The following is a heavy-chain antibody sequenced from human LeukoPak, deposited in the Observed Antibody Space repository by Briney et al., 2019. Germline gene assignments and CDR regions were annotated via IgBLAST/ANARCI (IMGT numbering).Heavy chain of an antibody. CDR1: GFPFNMFA. V-gene: IGHV3-23*01. J-gene: IGHJ4*02. CDR2: LSRGGETR. Sequence: TGGSLRLSCTGSGFPFNMFAMNWVRQAPGQGLEWCSGLSRGGETRKYADAVKGRFTVSRDASKNMVFLQMNDLRPEDTAVYYCAKEQRIRHCSEGVCMEGYYFDYWGQGSLVTVSS. D-gene: IGHD2-8*01. CDR3: AKEQRIRHCSEGVCMEGYYFDY.